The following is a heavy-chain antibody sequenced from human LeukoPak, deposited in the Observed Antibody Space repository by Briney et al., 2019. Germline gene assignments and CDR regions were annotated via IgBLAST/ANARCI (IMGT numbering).Heavy chain of an antibody. CDR3: ARVRLSYYYGSGRVRYYYYYYMDV. CDR2: ISGSGGST. V-gene: IGHV3-23*01. Sequence: GGSLRLSCAASGFTFSSYAMSWVRQAPGKGLEWVSAISGSGGSTYYADSVKGRFTISRDNAKNSLYLQMDSLGAEDTAVYYCARVRLSYYYGSGRVRYYYYYYMDVWGKGTTVTVSS. J-gene: IGHJ6*03. CDR1: GFTFSSYA. D-gene: IGHD3-10*01.